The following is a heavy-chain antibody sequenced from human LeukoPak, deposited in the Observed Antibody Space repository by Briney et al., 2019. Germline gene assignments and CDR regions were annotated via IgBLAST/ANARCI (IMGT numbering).Heavy chain of an antibody. Sequence: PSETLSLTCTVSGGSISSYYWSWIRQPPGKGLEWIGYIYHSGSTNYNPSLKSRVTISVDTSKNQFSLKLSSVTAADTAVYYCARDRGYCSSTSCFKSTKDYYYYMDVWGKGTTVTVSS. V-gene: IGHV4-4*08. CDR1: GGSISSYY. D-gene: IGHD2-2*01. CDR2: IYHSGST. J-gene: IGHJ6*03. CDR3: ARDRGYCSSTSCFKSTKDYYYYMDV.